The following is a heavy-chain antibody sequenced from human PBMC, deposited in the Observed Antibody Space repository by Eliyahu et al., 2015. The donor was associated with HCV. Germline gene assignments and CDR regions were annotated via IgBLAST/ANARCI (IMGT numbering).Heavy chain of an antibody. D-gene: IGHD6-19*01. J-gene: IGHJ4*02. Sequence: QVQLVESGGGVVQPGRSLRLSCAASGFTFSSYGMHWVRQAPGKGLEWVAVIWYDGSNKYYADSVKGRFTISRDNSKNTLYLQMNSLRVEDTAVYYCARDGLVDSSGWIDYWGQGTLVTVPS. CDR1: GFTFSSYG. CDR3: ARDGLVDSSGWIDY. V-gene: IGHV3-33*01. CDR2: IWYDGSNK.